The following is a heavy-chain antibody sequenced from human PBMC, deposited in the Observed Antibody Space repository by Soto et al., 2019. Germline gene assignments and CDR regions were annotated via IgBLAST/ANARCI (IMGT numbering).Heavy chain of an antibody. Sequence: QVQLVESGGGVVQPGRSLRLSCAASGFSFSSYGIHWVRQAPGKGLEWVAVISHDDSNKFYEESLKGRFTISRDNSKNTLYLQMRSLRAEDTAVYYCAKAYYHFWSGYGASYYYGLDVWGQGTTVTVSS. CDR3: AKAYYHFWSGYGASYYYGLDV. D-gene: IGHD3-3*01. J-gene: IGHJ6*02. V-gene: IGHV3-30*18. CDR2: ISHDDSNK. CDR1: GFSFSSYG.